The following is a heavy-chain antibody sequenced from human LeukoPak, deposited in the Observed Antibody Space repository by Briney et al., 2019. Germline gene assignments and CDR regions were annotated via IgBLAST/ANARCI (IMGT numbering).Heavy chain of an antibody. J-gene: IGHJ4*02. CDR3: ARGGPRRWLFSYGYFDY. D-gene: IGHD5-24*01. CDR1: GFSFSDYY. Sequence: GGSLRLSCAASGFSFSDYYMIWIRQAPGKGMEWVSFISGSGSAIDYADSVKGRFTISRDRAESSVYLQLNSLRVDDTALYYCARGGPRRWLFSYGYFDYWGQGTLVTVSS. V-gene: IGHV3-11*01. CDR2: ISGSGSAI.